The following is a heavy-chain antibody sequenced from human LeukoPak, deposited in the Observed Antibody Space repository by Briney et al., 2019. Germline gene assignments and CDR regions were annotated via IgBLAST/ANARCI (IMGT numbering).Heavy chain of an antibody. V-gene: IGHV3-21*01. Sequence: PGGSLRLSCAASGFASNSYGMNWVRQAPGKGLEWVSSISSSSSYIYYADSVKGRFTISRDNAKNSLYLQVNSLRAEDTAVYYCARQYYDALSGFYTADFYFDLWGQGTQVTVSS. CDR1: GFASNSYG. J-gene: IGHJ4*02. D-gene: IGHD3-3*01. CDR2: ISSSSSYI. CDR3: ARQYYDALSGFYTADFYFDL.